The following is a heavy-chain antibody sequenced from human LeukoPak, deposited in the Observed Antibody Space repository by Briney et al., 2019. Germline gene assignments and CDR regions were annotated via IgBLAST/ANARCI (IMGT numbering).Heavy chain of an antibody. J-gene: IGHJ4*02. V-gene: IGHV3-23*01. CDR3: AKGYRLGFCSGGTCYSLDY. CDR2: ISGSDGST. Sequence: GGSLRLSCAASGFTFSSYAMSWVRQAPGKGLEWVSGISGSDGSTNYADSVKGRFTISRENSKNTLYLQMNSLRAEDTAIYYCAKGYRLGFCSGGTCYSLDYWGQGALVTVSS. CDR1: GFTFSSYA. D-gene: IGHD2-15*01.